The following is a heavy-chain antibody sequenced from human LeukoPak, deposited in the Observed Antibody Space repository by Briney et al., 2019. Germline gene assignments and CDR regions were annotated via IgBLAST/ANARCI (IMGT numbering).Heavy chain of an antibody. CDR1: GFTFSDYW. Sequence: GGSLRLSCAASGFTFSDYWMHWVRQAPGKGLVWVSRINSGGSSRTYADSVKGRFTISRDNAKNSLYLQMNSLRAEDTAVYYCARGAGIAARSYWFDPWGQGTLVTVSS. D-gene: IGHD6-6*01. CDR3: ARGAGIAARSYWFDP. CDR2: INSGGSSR. J-gene: IGHJ5*02. V-gene: IGHV3-74*01.